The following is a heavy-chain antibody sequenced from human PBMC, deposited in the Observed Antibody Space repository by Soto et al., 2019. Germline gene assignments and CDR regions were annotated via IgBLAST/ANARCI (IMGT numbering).Heavy chain of an antibody. CDR1: GFTFSTFV. D-gene: IGHD1-1*01. CDR3: VKDSPTGPFDY. Sequence: QVQLVESGGGVVQPGGSLRLSCAASGFTFSTFVMQWVRQAPGGGLAWLAFISHDGGNKKYADSVMGRFTISRDNSKNTLDLQLNSLRAEDTAVYYCVKDSPTGPFDYWGHGTLVTVSS. J-gene: IGHJ4*01. V-gene: IGHV3-30*18. CDR2: ISHDGGNK.